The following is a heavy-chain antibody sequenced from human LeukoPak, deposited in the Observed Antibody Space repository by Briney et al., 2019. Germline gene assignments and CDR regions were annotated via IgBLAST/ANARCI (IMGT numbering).Heavy chain of an antibody. D-gene: IGHD2-2*01. CDR1: GYTFTSYD. CDR3: ARGLPAATHYYYYYMDV. CDR2: MNPNSGNT. J-gene: IGHJ6*03. V-gene: IGHV1-8*03. Sequence: ASVKVSCKASGYTFTSYDINWVRQATGQGLEWMGWMNPNSGNTGYAQKFQGRVTITRNNSISTAYMELSSLRSEDTAVYYCARGLPAATHYYYYYMDVWGKGTTVTVSS.